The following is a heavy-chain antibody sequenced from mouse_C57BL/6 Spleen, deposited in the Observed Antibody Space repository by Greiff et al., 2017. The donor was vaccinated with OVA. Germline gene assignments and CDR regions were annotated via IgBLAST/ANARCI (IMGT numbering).Heavy chain of an antibody. CDR2: ISSGSSTI. Sequence: EVKLVESGGGLVKPGGSLKLSCAASGFTFSDYGMHWVRQAPEKGLEWVAYISSGSSTIYYADTVKGRFTISRDNATNTLFLQMTSLRSEDTAMYCCARGRNTVVADYAMDYWGQGTSVTGSS. D-gene: IGHD1-1*01. J-gene: IGHJ4*01. CDR1: GFTFSDYG. CDR3: ARGRNTVVADYAMDY. V-gene: IGHV5-17*01.